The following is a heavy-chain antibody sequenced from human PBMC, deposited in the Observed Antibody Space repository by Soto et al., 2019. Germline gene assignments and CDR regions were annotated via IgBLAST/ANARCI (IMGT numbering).Heavy chain of an antibody. D-gene: IGHD2-8*02. CDR2: ISGYDAKT. CDR1: DNTFTYYG. J-gene: IGHJ6*02. CDR3: AATGGHYSGLDV. V-gene: IGHV1-18*04. Sequence: QTQLVQSGREVKRPGASVKVSCKSADNTFTYYGMNWVGQTPGQGLEWLGWISGYDAKTRDAPKFQTRVTRTAERSTTTAFLEVRSLTSDDSGTYFCAATGGHYSGLDVWGQGTTVNVSS.